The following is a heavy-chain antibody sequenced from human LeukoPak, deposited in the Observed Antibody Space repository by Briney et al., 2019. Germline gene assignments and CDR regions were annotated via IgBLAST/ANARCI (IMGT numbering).Heavy chain of an antibody. Sequence: SETLSLTCTVSGSSIGGGYWTWIRQPPGKGLQYIGYIYHTGATNYNPSLKSRVTMSVDTSKNQFSLKLNSVTAADTAVYFCAKYGKSGWSIDNWGQGTLVTVSS. CDR3: AKYGKSGWSIDN. CDR2: IYHTGAT. V-gene: IGHV4-59*08. J-gene: IGHJ4*02. D-gene: IGHD6-19*01. CDR1: GSSIGGGY.